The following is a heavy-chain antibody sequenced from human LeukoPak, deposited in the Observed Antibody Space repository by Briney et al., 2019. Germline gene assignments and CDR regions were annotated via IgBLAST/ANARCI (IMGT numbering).Heavy chain of an antibody. CDR2: IIPIFGTA. CDR3: ARGGYDILTGYYSENWFDP. D-gene: IGHD3-9*01. CDR1: GGTFSSYA. V-gene: IGHV1-69*05. Sequence: ASVKVSCKASGGTFSSYAISWVRQAPGQGLEWMGGIIPIFGTANYAQKFQGRVTITTDESTSTAYMELSSLRSEDTAVYYCARGGYDILTGYYSENWFDPWGQGTLVTVSS. J-gene: IGHJ5*02.